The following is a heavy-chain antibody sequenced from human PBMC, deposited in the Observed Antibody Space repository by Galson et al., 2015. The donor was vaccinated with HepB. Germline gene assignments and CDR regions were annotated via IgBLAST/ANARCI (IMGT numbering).Heavy chain of an antibody. Sequence: CAISGDSVSSNSAAWNWIRQSPSRGLEWLGRTYYRSKWYNDYAVSVKSRITINPDTSKNQFSLQLNSVTPEDTAAYYCAREYMVGDYYYYGMDVWGQGTTVTVSS. D-gene: IGHD3-10*02. CDR3: AREYMVGDYYYYGMDV. V-gene: IGHV6-1*01. J-gene: IGHJ6*02. CDR1: GDSVSSNSAA. CDR2: TYYRSKWYN.